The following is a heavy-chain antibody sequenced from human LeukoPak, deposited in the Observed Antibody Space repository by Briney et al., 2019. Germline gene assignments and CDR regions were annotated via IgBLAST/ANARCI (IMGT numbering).Heavy chain of an antibody. J-gene: IGHJ6*02. CDR1: GFTFSRFG. CDR3: ARSGYDSPYYGMDV. CDR2: IWYDGSDQ. D-gene: IGHD5-12*01. Sequence: GGSLRLSCAASGFTFSRFGMHWVRQAPGKGLEWVAVIWYDGSDQRYADSVKGRFTVSRDNPKNMVYLQMSSLGAEDTAVYYCARSGYDSPYYGMDVWGQGTTVTVSS. V-gene: IGHV3-33*01.